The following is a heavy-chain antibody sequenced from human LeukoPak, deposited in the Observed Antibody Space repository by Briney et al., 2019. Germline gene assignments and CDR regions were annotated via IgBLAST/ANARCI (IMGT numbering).Heavy chain of an antibody. D-gene: IGHD2-15*01. J-gene: IGHJ6*02. V-gene: IGHV4-59*08. CDR3: ARHGYCSGGSCFYYYYGMDV. CDR2: IYYSGST. CDR1: GGSISSHY. Sequence: PSETLSLTCTVSGGSISSHYWSWIRQPPGKGLEWIGYIYYSGSTNYNPSLKSRVTISVDTSKNQFSLKLSSVTAADTAVYYCARHGYCSGGSCFYYYYGMDVWGQGTTVTVSS.